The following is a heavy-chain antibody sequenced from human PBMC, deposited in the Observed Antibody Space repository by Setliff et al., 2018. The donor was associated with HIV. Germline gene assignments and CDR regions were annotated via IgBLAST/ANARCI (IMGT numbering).Heavy chain of an antibody. J-gene: IGHJ4*02. CDR2: VSHTGST. Sequence: SETLSLTCAVYGGSLSGYYWRWIRQPPGKGLEWIGDVSHTGSTNYNPSLKSRITISADTPKNQFSLKLSSVTAADTAVYYCARPTLGIGGGSMFDYWGQGILVTV. CDR1: GGSLSGYY. V-gene: IGHV4-34*01. D-gene: IGHD3-3*01. CDR3: ARPTLGIGGGSMFDY.